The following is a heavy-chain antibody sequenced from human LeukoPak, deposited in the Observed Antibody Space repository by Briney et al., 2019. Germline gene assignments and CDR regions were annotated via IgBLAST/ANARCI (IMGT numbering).Heavy chain of an antibody. V-gene: IGHV4-39*07. CDR2: IYYSGST. CDR3: ARARPYCSGGSCSRLQGWFDP. D-gene: IGHD2-15*01. Sequence: PSETLSLTCTVSGGSISSSSYYWGWIRQPPGKGLEWIGSIYYSGSTYYNPSLKSRVTISVDTSKNQFSLKLSSVTAADTAVYYCARARPYCSGGSCSRLQGWFDPWGQGTLVTVSS. CDR1: GGSISSSSYY. J-gene: IGHJ5*02.